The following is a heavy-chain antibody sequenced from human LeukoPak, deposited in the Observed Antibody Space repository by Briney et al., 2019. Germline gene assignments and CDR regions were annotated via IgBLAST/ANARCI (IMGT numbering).Heavy chain of an antibody. CDR2: IYYSGST. V-gene: IGHV4-39*01. D-gene: IGHD2-15*01. CDR1: GGSISSSSYY. J-gene: IGHJ4*02. CDR3: ARSPPLYYFDY. Sequence: PSETLSLTCTVSGGSISSSSYYRGWIRQPPGKGLEWIGSIYYSGSTYYNPSLKSRVTISVDTSKNQFSLKLSSVTAADTAVYYCARSPPLYYFDYWGQGTLVTVSS.